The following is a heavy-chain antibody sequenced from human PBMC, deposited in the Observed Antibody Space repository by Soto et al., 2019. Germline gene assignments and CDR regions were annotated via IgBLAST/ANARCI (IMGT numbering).Heavy chain of an antibody. J-gene: IGHJ5*02. D-gene: IGHD3-3*01. CDR3: ARGRVIRITIFGVVIHNWFDP. V-gene: IGHV1-69*06. CDR2: IIPIFGTA. Sequence: GASVKVSCKASGGTFSSYAISWVRQAPGQGLEWMGGIIPIFGTANYAQKFQGRVTITADKSTSTAYMELSSLRSEDTAVYYCARGRVIRITIFGVVIHNWFDPRGHVTLVTVSS. CDR1: GGTFSSYA.